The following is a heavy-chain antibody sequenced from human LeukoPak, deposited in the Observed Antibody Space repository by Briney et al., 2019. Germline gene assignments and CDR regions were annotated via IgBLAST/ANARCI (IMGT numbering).Heavy chain of an antibody. J-gene: IGHJ4*02. Sequence: PGGSLRLSCAASGFTFSSYAMSWVRQAPGKGLEWVSAISGSGGSTYYADSVKRRFTISRDNSKNTLYLQMNSLRAEDTAVYYCAKDIHYYDSSGPFDYWGQGTLVTVSS. CDR2: ISGSGGST. CDR1: GFTFSSYA. V-gene: IGHV3-23*01. D-gene: IGHD3-22*01. CDR3: AKDIHYYDSSGPFDY.